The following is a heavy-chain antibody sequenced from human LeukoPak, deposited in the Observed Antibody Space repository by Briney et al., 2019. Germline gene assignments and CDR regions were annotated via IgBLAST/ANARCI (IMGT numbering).Heavy chain of an antibody. CDR3: ARHATNDWYNRFDP. CDR1: GGSVSSGNYY. J-gene: IGHJ5*02. CDR2: IHYSGST. V-gene: IGHV4-61*01. D-gene: IGHD3-9*01. Sequence: SETLSLSCTVSGGSVSSGNYYWSWIRQPPGKGLEWIGYIHYSGSTHYNPSLKSRVAISVDTSKNMFSLRVNSVTAADTAVYYCARHATNDWYNRFDPWGQGTLVTVSS.